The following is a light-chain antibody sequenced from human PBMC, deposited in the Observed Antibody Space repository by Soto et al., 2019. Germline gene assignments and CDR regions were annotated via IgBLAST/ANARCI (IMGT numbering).Light chain of an antibody. Sequence: EIVMTQSPATLSVSPGERATLSCRASQSVSSNLAWYQQKPGQAPRLLIYGASTRATGIPARFSGSGSGTEFTLTISSLQSEDFATYYCQQYNSYFRTSGQGTKVDIK. CDR2: GAS. CDR3: QQYNSYFRT. J-gene: IGKJ1*01. CDR1: QSVSSN. V-gene: IGKV3-15*01.